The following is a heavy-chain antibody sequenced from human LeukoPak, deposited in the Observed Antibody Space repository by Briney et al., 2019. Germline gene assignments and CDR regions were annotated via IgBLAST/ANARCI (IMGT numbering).Heavy chain of an antibody. Sequence: ASVKVSCKASGGTFSSYAISWVRQAPGQGLEWMGIINPSGGSTSYAQKFQGRVTMTRDTSTSTVYMELSSLRSEDTAVYYCASGGWGSRYYMDVWGKGTTVTISS. V-gene: IGHV1-46*01. J-gene: IGHJ6*03. CDR3: ASGGWGSRYYMDV. CDR2: INPSGGST. CDR1: GGTFSSYA. D-gene: IGHD3-10*01.